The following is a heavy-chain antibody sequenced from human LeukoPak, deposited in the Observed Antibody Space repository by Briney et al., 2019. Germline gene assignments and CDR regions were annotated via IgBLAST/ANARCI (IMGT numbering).Heavy chain of an antibody. V-gene: IGHV3-30*18. Sequence: GGSLRLSCAASGXTFSNYGMHWVRQAPGKGLEWVALLVYDGFYKYYADSVKGRFTISRDDSRNTLYLQLSSLRAEDTAVYYYAKDLITMVRGSPMDVWGQGTTVTVSS. D-gene: IGHD3-10*01. J-gene: IGHJ6*02. CDR2: LVYDGFYK. CDR3: AKDLITMVRGSPMDV. CDR1: GXTFSNYG.